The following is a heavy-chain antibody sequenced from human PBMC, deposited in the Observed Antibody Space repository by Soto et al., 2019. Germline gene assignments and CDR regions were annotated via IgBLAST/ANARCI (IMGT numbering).Heavy chain of an antibody. Sequence: ASVKVSCKASGYSFTIYGISWVRQAPGQGLEWMAWISTKNGNTNYAQKLQGRLTLTTDASTSTAYMELRSLRSDDTAVYYCVRDMNYYGSGRGWFDPWGQGTLVTVSS. D-gene: IGHD3-10*01. J-gene: IGHJ5*02. CDR1: GYSFTIYG. CDR3: VRDMNYYGSGRGWFDP. CDR2: ISTKNGNT. V-gene: IGHV1-18*01.